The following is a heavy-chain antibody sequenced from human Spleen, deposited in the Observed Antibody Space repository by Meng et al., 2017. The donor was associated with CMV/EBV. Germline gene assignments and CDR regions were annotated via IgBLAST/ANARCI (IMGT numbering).Heavy chain of an antibody. CDR3: AKSLFLEWLGDYYGLDV. Sequence: GESLKISCAASGFTVSRNYMTWVRQAPGKGLEWVSVIYSDGRTSYADSVKGRFIISRDNSQNTLYLQMNSLRAEDTAVYYCAKSLFLEWLGDYYGLDVWGQGTTVTVSS. D-gene: IGHD3-3*01. CDR1: GFTVSRNY. J-gene: IGHJ6*02. V-gene: IGHV3-53*01. CDR2: IYSDGRT.